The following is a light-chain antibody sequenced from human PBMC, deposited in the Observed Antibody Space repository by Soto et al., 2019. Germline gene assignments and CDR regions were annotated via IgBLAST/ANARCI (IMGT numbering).Light chain of an antibody. J-gene: IGKJ2*01. CDR2: GAS. Sequence: EIVLTQSPGTLSLSPGERATLSCRASQSVSSSYLAWYQQKPGQAPRLLIYGASSRATGIPDRFSGSGSGTDFTRTISRLEREDFAVYYCQQYGSSMYTFGQGTKLEIK. V-gene: IGKV3-20*01. CDR3: QQYGSSMYT. CDR1: QSVSSSY.